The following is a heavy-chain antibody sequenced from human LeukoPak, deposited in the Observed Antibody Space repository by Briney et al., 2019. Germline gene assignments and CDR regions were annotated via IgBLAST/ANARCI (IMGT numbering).Heavy chain of an antibody. CDR2: NYYSGST. V-gene: IGHV4-59*01. CDR1: GGSISSYY. D-gene: IGHD2-2*01. Sequence: SETLSLTCTVSGGSISSYYWSWIRQPPGKGLEWIGYNYYSGSTNYYTSLNSRVTISVDTSKNQFSLNLSSMTAADTAVYYCARDQYSSSTSCYYYYMDVWGKGTTVTVSS. J-gene: IGHJ6*03. CDR3: ARDQYSSSTSCYYYYMDV.